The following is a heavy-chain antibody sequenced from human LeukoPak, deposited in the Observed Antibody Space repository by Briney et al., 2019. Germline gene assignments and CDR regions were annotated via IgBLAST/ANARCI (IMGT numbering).Heavy chain of an antibody. J-gene: IGHJ3*02. V-gene: IGHV4-59*01. CDR2: IYYSGST. Sequence: SETLSLTCIVSGGSISSYYWSWIRQPPGKGLEWIGYIYYSGSTNYNPSLKSRVTISVDTSKNQFSLKLSSVTAADTAVYYCARLLRYDAFDIWGQGTMVTVSS. CDR1: GGSISSYY. CDR3: ARLLRYDAFDI. D-gene: IGHD3-9*01.